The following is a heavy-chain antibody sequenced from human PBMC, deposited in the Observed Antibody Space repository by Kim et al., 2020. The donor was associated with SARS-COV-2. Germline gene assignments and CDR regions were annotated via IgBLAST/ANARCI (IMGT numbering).Heavy chain of an antibody. CDR1: GYSFTTDW. Sequence: GESLKISCKASGYSFTTDWIGWVRQMPGKGLEWMGIIYPGGSDTRYSPSVQGQVTLSVDKSLSTAYLQWSSLTASDTAIYYCAKGVSESDPADTFFDYWGQGTLVTVSS. D-gene: IGHD5-18*01. CDR2: IYPGGSDT. V-gene: IGHV5-51*01. CDR3: AKGVSESDPADTFFDY. J-gene: IGHJ4*02.